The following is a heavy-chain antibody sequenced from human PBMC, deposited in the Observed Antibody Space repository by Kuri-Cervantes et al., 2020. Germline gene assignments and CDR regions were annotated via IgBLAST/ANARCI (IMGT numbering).Heavy chain of an antibody. D-gene: IGHD3-9*01. V-gene: IGHV3-33*01. Sequence: GESLKISCAASGFNFVASGMDWVRQAPGKGLEWVAFIEYDGSFKYYADSVKGRSTISRDNAKNSLYLQMNSLRAEDTAVYYCARQYYDILTGYYSPPHYWGQGTLVTVSS. CDR2: IEYDGSFK. CDR1: GFNFVASG. CDR3: ARQYYDILTGYYSPPHY. J-gene: IGHJ4*02.